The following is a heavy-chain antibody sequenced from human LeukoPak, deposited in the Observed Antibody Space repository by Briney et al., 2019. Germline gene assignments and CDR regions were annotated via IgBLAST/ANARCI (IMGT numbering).Heavy chain of an antibody. CDR2: IKQDGSEK. Sequence: GGSLRLSCAASGFTFSSYWMSWVRQAPGKGLEWVANIKQDGSEKYYVDSVKGRFTISRDNAKNSLYLQMNSLRAEDTAVYYCARDRVGSYGPRLYYYYYMDVWGKGTTVTVSS. D-gene: IGHD5-18*01. CDR3: ARDRVGSYGPRLYYYYYMDV. V-gene: IGHV3-7*01. CDR1: GFTFSSYW. J-gene: IGHJ6*03.